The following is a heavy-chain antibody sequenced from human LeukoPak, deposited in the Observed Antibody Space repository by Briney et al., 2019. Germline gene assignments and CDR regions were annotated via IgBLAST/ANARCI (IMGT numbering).Heavy chain of an antibody. CDR3: AREVAWFDP. V-gene: IGHV4-59*01. J-gene: IGHJ5*02. D-gene: IGHD2-15*01. CDR2: IYYSGST. Sequence: SETLSLTCTVSGGSISSYYWSWIRQPPGKGLEWIGHIYYSGSTNYNPSLKSRVTISVDTSKNQFSLKLSSVTAADTAVYYCAREVAWFDPWGQGTLVTVSS. CDR1: GGSISSYY.